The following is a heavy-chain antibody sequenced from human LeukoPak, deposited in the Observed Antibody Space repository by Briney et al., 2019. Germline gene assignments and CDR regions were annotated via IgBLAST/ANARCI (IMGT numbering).Heavy chain of an antibody. J-gene: IGHJ4*02. CDR1: GFTFSSYA. V-gene: IGHV3-30-3*01. CDR3: AREAVLRYFDWSTHYFDY. D-gene: IGHD3-9*01. Sequence: PGRSLRLSCAASGFTFSSYAMHWVRQAPGKGLEWVAVISYDGGNKYYADSVKGRFTISRDNSKNTLYLQMNSLRAEDTAVYYCAREAVLRYFDWSTHYFDYWGQGTLVTVSS. CDR2: ISYDGGNK.